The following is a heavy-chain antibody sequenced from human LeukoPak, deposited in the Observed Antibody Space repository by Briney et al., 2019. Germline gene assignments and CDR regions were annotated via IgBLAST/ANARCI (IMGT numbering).Heavy chain of an antibody. Sequence: GGSLRLSCAASGFTFSSYAMTWVRQAPGKGLEWVSSISSTSGYIYYADSMKGRFTISRDNAENSLYLQMNSLRPEDTAVYYCARVLTGWYFDLWGRGTLVTVSS. V-gene: IGHV3-21*01. CDR1: GFTFSSYA. D-gene: IGHD1-14*01. CDR2: ISSTSGYI. J-gene: IGHJ2*01. CDR3: ARVLTGWYFDL.